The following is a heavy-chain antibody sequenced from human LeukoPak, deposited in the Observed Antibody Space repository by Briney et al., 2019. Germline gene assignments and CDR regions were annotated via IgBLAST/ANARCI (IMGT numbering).Heavy chain of an antibody. D-gene: IGHD3-10*01. CDR1: GFTFSSYD. V-gene: IGHV3-33*01. J-gene: IGHJ3*02. Sequence: GGSLRLSCAASGFTFSSYDMNWVRQAPGKGLEWVAVICYDGSNKYYADSVKCRFTISRDNSKNTLYLQMNSLRAEDTAVYYCASSILEGFGDHDAFDIWGQGTMVTVSS. CDR3: ASSILEGFGDHDAFDI. CDR2: ICYDGSNK.